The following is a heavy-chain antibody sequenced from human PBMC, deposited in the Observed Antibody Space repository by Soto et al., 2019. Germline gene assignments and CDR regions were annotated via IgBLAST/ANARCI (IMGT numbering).Heavy chain of an antibody. CDR1: GYTFTSYG. J-gene: IGHJ4*02. Sequence: QVQLVQSGAEVKKPGASVKVSCKASGYTFTSYGISWVRQAPGQGLEWMGWINAYNGNTKYAQKLQGRVTMTTDTSTSTAHMELRSLRSDDTAVYYCPRDQAMAQFDYWGQGTLVTVSS. CDR2: INAYNGNT. D-gene: IGHD5-18*01. V-gene: IGHV1-18*01. CDR3: PRDQAMAQFDY.